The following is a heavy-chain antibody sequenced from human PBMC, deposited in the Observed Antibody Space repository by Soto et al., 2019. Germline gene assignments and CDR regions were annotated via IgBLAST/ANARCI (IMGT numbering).Heavy chain of an antibody. CDR3: ARDSHDYGDSEPEY. D-gene: IGHD4-17*01. J-gene: IGHJ4*02. V-gene: IGHV1-18*01. CDR1: GYTLTSYG. CDR2: ISAYNGNT. Sequence: QVKLVQSGAEVKKPGASVKVSCKASGYTLTSYGISWVRQAPGQGLEWMGWISAYNGNTNYAQKLQGRVTMTTDTPTSTAYVELRSLRSDDTAVYYCARDSHDYGDSEPEYWGQGTLVTVSS.